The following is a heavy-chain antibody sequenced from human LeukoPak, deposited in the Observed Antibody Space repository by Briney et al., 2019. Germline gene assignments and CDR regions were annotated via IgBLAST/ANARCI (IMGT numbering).Heavy chain of an antibody. CDR1: GGSISSSSYH. D-gene: IGHD2-15*01. CDR3: AVQTEASVLPDPAFDI. V-gene: IGHV4-39*01. Sequence: SETLSLTCTVSGGSISSSSYHWGRIRQPPGKGLDWIGTIYYGGSTYYNPSLKSRVTISVDTSKNQFSLKLSSVTAADTAVYYCAVQTEASVLPDPAFDIWGQGTMVTVSS. CDR2: IYYGGST. J-gene: IGHJ3*02.